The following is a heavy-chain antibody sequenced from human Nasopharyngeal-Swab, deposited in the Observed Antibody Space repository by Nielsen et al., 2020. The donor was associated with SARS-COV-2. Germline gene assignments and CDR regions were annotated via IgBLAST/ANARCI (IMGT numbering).Heavy chain of an antibody. Sequence: GGSLRLSCAASGFTFGNAWMSWVRQAPGKGLEWVGRIKSKTDGGTTDYAAPAKGRFTISRDDSKNTLYLQMNSLKTEDTAVYYCARVGSSWYGINYYYYMDVWGKGTTVTVSS. CDR3: ARVGSSWYGINYYYYMDV. CDR1: GFTFGNAW. J-gene: IGHJ6*03. V-gene: IGHV3-15*01. D-gene: IGHD6-13*01. CDR2: IKSKTDGGTT.